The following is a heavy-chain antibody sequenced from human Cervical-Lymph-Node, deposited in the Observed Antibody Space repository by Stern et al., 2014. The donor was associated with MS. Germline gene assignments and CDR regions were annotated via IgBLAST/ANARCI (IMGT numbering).Heavy chain of an antibody. Sequence: EESGPTLVKPTQTLTLTCTFSGFSLSTSGVGVGWIRQPPGKALAWLVPIYWDDDKRYSPSLKSRLTITKDTSKNQVVLTMTNMDPVDTATYYCAHRSPITSQNYPFDYWGQGTLVTVSS. V-gene: IGHV2-5*02. D-gene: IGHD1-14*01. CDR1: GFSLSTSGVG. CDR2: IYWDDDK. CDR3: AHRSPITSQNYPFDY. J-gene: IGHJ4*02.